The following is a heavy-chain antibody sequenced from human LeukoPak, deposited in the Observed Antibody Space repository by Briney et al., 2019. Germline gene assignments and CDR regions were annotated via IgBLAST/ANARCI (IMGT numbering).Heavy chain of an antibody. V-gene: IGHV3-30-3*01. D-gene: IGHD2-15*01. CDR3: ARGYCSGGSCYHDY. CDR1: GFTFSSYP. J-gene: IGHJ4*02. CDR2: ISYDGSNK. Sequence: GGSLRLSCAASGFTFSSYPMHWVRQAPGKGLEWVAVISYDGSNKYYADSVKGRFTISRDNSKNTLYLQMNSLRAEDTAVYYCARGYCSGGSCYHDYWGQGNLVTVSS.